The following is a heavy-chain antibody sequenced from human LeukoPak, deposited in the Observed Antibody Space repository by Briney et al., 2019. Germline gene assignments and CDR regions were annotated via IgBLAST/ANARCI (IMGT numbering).Heavy chain of an antibody. CDR3: ASTSSGYYYYDY. Sequence: GASVKVSCKASGYTFTSYDINWVRQATGQGLEWMGWMNPNSGNTGYAQKFQGRVTMTRNTSKSTAYMELSSLRSEDTAVYYCASTSSGYYYYDYWGQGTLVTVSS. CDR1: GYTFTSYD. CDR2: MNPNSGNT. D-gene: IGHD3-22*01. J-gene: IGHJ4*02. V-gene: IGHV1-8*01.